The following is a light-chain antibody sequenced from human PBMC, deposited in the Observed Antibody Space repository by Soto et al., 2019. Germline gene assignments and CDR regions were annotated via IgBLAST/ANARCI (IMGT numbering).Light chain of an antibody. CDR1: NSNIGSNT. V-gene: IGLV1-44*01. Sequence: QSVLTQPPSASGTPGQRVTISCSGNNSNIGSNTVTWYQQLPGTAPILLIYSNNQRSSGVPDRFSGSRSGTSGSLAISGLQSEDEADYYCATWDDRLNGYVFGSGTKVTVL. J-gene: IGLJ1*01. CDR3: ATWDDRLNGYV. CDR2: SNN.